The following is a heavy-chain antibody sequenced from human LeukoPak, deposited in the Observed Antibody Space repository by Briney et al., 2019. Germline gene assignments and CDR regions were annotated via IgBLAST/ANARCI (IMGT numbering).Heavy chain of an antibody. CDR3: ARGPQSGYDFWSGYFDY. J-gene: IGHJ4*02. CDR1: RGTFSNYA. Sequence: GASVKVSCKAYRGTFSNYAISWVRQAPGQGLEWIGGIIPISGTVNYAQKFQGRVTISADESTTTAYMEMSSLRFEDTAVYYCARGPQSGYDFWSGYFDYWGQGTLVTVSS. CDR2: IIPISGTV. V-gene: IGHV1-69*13. D-gene: IGHD3-3*01.